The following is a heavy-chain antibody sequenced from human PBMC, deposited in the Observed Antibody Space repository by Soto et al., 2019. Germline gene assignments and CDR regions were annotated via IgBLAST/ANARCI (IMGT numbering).Heavy chain of an antibody. CDR1: GFTFSNYV. CDR3: AKFFVETGSNSGWPLSFHY. CDR2: ISGSGGTT. V-gene: IGHV3-23*01. D-gene: IGHD6-25*01. J-gene: IGHJ4*02. Sequence: EVQLLESGGGLVQPGRSLRLSCAASGFTFSNYVMSWVRQAPGQGLDWVSAISGSGGTTYYADSVKGRFTISRDNSKNTLFLQMNSLRAEDAAVYYCAKFFVETGSNSGWPLSFHYWGQGTLVTVSS.